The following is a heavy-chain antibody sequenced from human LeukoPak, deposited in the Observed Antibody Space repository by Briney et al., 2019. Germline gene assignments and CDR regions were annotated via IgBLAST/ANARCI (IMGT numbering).Heavy chain of an antibody. CDR1: GFTFSSYA. V-gene: IGHV3-23*01. CDR3: AKGGYSSGWFCSDFDY. J-gene: IGHJ4*02. CDR2: ISGSGGST. Sequence: GGSLRLSCAASGFTFSSYAMSWVRQAPGKGLEWVSAISGSGGSTYYADSVEGRFTISRDMSKNTLYLQMNSLRAEDTAVYYCAKGGYSSGWFCSDFDYWGQGTLVTVSS. D-gene: IGHD6-19*01.